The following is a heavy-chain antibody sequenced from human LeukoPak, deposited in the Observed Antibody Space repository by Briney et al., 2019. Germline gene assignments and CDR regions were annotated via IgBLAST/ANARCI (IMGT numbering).Heavy chain of an antibody. CDR2: IYSGGST. V-gene: IGHV3-53*04. CDR1: GFTVSSNY. Sequence: GGSLRLSCAASGFTVSSNYMSWVRQAPGKGLEWVSVIYSGGSTYYADSVKGRFTISRHNSKNTLYLQMNSLRAEDTAVYYCARGRRPHGYNSYYFDYWGQGTLVTVSS. D-gene: IGHD5-24*01. J-gene: IGHJ4*02. CDR3: ARGRRPHGYNSYYFDY.